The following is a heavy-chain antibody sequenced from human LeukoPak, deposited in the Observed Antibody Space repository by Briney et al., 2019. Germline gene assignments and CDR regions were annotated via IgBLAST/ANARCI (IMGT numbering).Heavy chain of an antibody. J-gene: IGHJ4*02. CDR1: GFTFTNAD. D-gene: IGHD5-18*01. CDR2: IKTKPAGGTT. V-gene: IGHV3-15*01. CDR3: TTNSYGDYFDY. Sequence: PGGSLRLSCAASGFTFTNADMTWVRQAPGKGLEWVGRIKTKPAGGTTDSAAPVKGRFTISRDDSKNTFYLQMNSLKTEDTAVYYCTTNSYGDYFDYWGQGTLVTVSS.